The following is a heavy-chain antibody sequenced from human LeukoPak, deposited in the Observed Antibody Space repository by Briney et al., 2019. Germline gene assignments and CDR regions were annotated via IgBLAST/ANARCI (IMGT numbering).Heavy chain of an antibody. J-gene: IGHJ5*02. CDR1: GFTFSSYA. CDR2: INWNGGST. Sequence: GGSLRLACAASGFTFSSYAMSWVRQAPGKGLEWVSGINWNGGSTGYADSVKGRFTISRDNAKNSLYLQMNSLRAEDTAVYYCAKKYSTGLDPWGQGTLVTVSS. V-gene: IGHV3-20*04. D-gene: IGHD1-26*01. CDR3: AKKYSTGLDP.